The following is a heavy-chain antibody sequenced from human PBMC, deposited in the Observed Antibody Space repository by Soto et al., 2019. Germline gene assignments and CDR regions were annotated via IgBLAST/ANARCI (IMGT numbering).Heavy chain of an antibody. V-gene: IGHV1-69*06. CDR3: AREGVGATHFDY. Sequence: SVKASCKASGGTFSSYVISWVRQAPGQGLEWMGGIIPIFGTANYAQKFQGRVTITADKSTSTAYMELSSLRSEDTAVYYCAREGVGATHFDYWGQGTLVTVSS. CDR1: GGTFSSYV. D-gene: IGHD1-26*01. J-gene: IGHJ4*02. CDR2: IIPIFGTA.